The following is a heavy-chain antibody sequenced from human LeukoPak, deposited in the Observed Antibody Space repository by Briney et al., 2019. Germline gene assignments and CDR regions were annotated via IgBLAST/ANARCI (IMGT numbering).Heavy chain of an antibody. CDR1: GFTFSSYG. D-gene: IGHD6-19*01. Sequence: PGGSLRLSCAASGFTFSSYGMHWVRQAPGKGLEWVAFIRYDGSNKYYADSVKGRFTISRDNSKNTLYLQMNSLRAEDTAVYYCAKDGGGRQWLYYYYYMDVWGKGTTVTISS. CDR2: IRYDGSNK. CDR3: AKDGGGRQWLYYYYYMDV. V-gene: IGHV3-30*02. J-gene: IGHJ6*03.